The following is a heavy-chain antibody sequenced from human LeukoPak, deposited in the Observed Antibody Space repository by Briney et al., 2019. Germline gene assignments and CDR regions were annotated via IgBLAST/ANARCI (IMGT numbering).Heavy chain of an antibody. CDR2: IMPMFGTT. J-gene: IGHJ4*02. D-gene: IGHD1-26*01. Sequence: SVKVSCKASRGTFSSHAISWVRQAPGQGLEWVGGIMPMFGTTNYAQNFQDRVTITTDESTSTAYMELSSLRSEDTAMYYCARGREGVGAFDYWGQGTLVSVSS. CDR3: ARGREGVGAFDY. V-gene: IGHV1-69*05. CDR1: RGTFSSHA.